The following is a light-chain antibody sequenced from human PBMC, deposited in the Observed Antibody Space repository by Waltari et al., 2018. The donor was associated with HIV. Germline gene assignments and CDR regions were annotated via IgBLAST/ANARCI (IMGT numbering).Light chain of an antibody. CDR1: QSLLHRDGYNY. CDR2: VGS. V-gene: IGKV2-28*01. CDR3: MQALQTPWT. J-gene: IGKJ1*01. Sequence: DIVLTHSPLSLPVRQGELASISCQFSQSLLHRDGYNYLDWYLQKPGQSPQLLIYVGSNRASGVPDRFSGSGSGTDFTLKISRVEAEDVGVYYCMQALQTPWTFGQGTKVDIK.